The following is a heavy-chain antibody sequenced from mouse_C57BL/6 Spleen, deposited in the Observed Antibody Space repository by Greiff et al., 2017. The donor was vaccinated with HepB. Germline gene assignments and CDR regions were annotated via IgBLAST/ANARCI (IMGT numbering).Heavy chain of an antibody. CDR3: ARTLAHWYIDV. CDR1: GFTFSSYG. Sequence: EVQLVESGGDLVKPGGSLKLSCAASGFTFSSYGMSWVRQTPDKRLEWVATISSGGSYTYYPDSVKGRFTISRDNAKNTLYLQMSSLKSEDTAMYYCARTLAHWYIDVWGTGTTVTVAS. J-gene: IGHJ1*03. D-gene: IGHD4-1*01. V-gene: IGHV5-6*01. CDR2: ISSGGSYT.